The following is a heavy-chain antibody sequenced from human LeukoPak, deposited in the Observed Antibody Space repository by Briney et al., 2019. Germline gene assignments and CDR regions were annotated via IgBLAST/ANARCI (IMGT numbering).Heavy chain of an antibody. CDR2: IYGGGTT. J-gene: IGHJ4*02. CDR3: ARDRCLEWYFDY. CDR1: TLTVSSTY. D-gene: IGHD3-3*01. V-gene: IGHV3-66*01. Sequence: PGGSLTLSCTASTLTVSSTYMSWVRQAAGEGLEWVGVIYGGGTTYTADAEKRRFTISRDNSKNTLYLQMNSMRAEDAAVYYCARDRCLEWYFDYWGQGTLVTVSS.